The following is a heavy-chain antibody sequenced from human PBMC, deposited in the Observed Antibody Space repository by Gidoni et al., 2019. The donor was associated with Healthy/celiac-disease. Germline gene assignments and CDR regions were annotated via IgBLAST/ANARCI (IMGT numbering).Heavy chain of an antibody. CDR3: ARYAIAARFQQQLGKVFDY. CDR1: GGSFSGYY. CDR2: INHSGST. V-gene: IGHV4-34*01. J-gene: IGHJ4*02. D-gene: IGHD6-6*01. Sequence: QVQLQQWGAGLLKPSETLSLTCAVYGGSFSGYYWSWIRQPPGKGLEWIGEINHSGSTNYNPSLKSRVTISVDTSKNQFSLKLSSVTAADTAVYYCARYAIAARFQQQLGKVFDYWGQGTLVTVSS.